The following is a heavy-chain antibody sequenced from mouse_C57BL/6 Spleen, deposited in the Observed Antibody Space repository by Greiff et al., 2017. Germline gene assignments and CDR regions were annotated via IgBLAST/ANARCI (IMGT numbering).Heavy chain of an antibody. J-gene: IGHJ4*01. V-gene: IGHV1-11*01. CDR2: IYPVSGET. Sequence: QVQLQQSGAELASPGASVTLSCKASGYTFTDHIMTWVKKRPGQGLEWIGRIYPVSGETNSKQKFMGKATFSVDRSSSTVYMVLNSLTSEDPAVYYCGRSEGYGNYDMDYWGQGTSVTVSS. CDR1: GYTFTDHI. CDR3: GRSEGYGNYDMDY. D-gene: IGHD2-1*01.